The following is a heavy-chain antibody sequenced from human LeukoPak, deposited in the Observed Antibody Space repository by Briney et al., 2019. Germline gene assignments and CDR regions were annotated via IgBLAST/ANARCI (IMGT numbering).Heavy chain of an antibody. CDR1: GFTFSSYG. Sequence: GGSLRLSCAASGFTFSSYGMHWVRQAPGKGLEWVAVISYDGSNKYYADSVKGRFTIFRDNSMNTLYLQMNSLRAEDTAVYYCAKDNSSLRANDYWGQGTLVTVSS. V-gene: IGHV3-30*18. CDR2: ISYDGSNK. CDR3: AKDNSSLRANDY. J-gene: IGHJ4*02.